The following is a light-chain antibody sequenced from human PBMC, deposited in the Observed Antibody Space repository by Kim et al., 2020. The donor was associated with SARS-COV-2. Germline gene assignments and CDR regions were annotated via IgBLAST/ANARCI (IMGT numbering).Light chain of an antibody. Sequence: DIVMTQSPLSLPVTPGEPASISCRSSQSLLHNNAYNYLEWYLQKPGQSPQLLMFLASNRASGVPDGFSGSGSGTDFTLKINRVEAEDVGIYYCMQALQTPPSFGQGTKLEI. J-gene: IGKJ2*03. CDR2: LAS. CDR1: QSLLHNNAYNY. CDR3: MQALQTPPS. V-gene: IGKV2-28*01.